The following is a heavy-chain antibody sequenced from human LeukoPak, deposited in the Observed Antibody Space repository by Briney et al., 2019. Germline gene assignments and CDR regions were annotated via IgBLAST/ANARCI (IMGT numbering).Heavy chain of an antibody. D-gene: IGHD6-6*01. J-gene: IGHJ6*02. Sequence: ASVKVSCKASGGTFSSYAISWVRQAPGQGLEWMGGIIPIFGTANYAQKFQGRVTITADESTSTAYMELSSLRSEDTAVYYCARVGAHGQARQIYYYYGMDVWGQGTTATVSS. CDR3: ARVGAHGQARQIYYYYGMDV. V-gene: IGHV1-69*13. CDR1: GGTFSSYA. CDR2: IIPIFGTA.